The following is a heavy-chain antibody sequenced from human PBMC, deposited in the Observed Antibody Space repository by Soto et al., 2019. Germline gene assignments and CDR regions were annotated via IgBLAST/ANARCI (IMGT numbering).Heavy chain of an antibody. CDR2: IWYDGSNK. CDR1: GFTFSSYG. V-gene: IGHV3-33*01. D-gene: IGHD5-18*01. Sequence: ESGGGVVQPGRSLRLSCAASGFTFSSYGMHWVRQAPGKGLEWVAVIWYDGSNKYYADSVRGRFTISRDNSENPLYLQMNSLRAEDTAVYYCAREGGYSPDYWGQGTLVTVSS. J-gene: IGHJ4*02. CDR3: AREGGYSPDY.